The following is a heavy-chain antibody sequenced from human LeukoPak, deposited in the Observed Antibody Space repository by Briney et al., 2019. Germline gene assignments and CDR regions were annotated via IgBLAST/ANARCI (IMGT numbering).Heavy chain of an antibody. J-gene: IGHJ4*02. D-gene: IGHD5-18*01. CDR2: ISSSSSYI. Sequence: PGGSLRLSCAASGFTFRSYSMNWVRQAPGKGLEWVSSISSSSSYIYYADSVKGRFTISRDNAKNSLYLQMNSLRAEDTAVYYCARDQGGYSYGTIDYWGQGTLVTVSS. V-gene: IGHV3-21*01. CDR1: GFTFRSYS. CDR3: ARDQGGYSYGTIDY.